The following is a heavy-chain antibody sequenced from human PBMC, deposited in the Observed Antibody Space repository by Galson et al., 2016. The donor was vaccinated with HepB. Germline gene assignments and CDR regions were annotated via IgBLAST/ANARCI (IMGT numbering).Heavy chain of an antibody. CDR3: VNRGSKDTWRIDF. CDR2: INHNGNT. V-gene: IGHV4-34*01. D-gene: IGHD2/OR15-2a*01. CDR1: GGSLSAYY. Sequence: SETLSLTCAVYGGSLSAYYWSWVRQPPGKGLEWIGEINHNGNTNSHPSLKSRVSISVDTSKNQFSLKLTSVTAADTAVYFCVNRGSKDTWRIDFWGQGTLVTVSS. J-gene: IGHJ4*02.